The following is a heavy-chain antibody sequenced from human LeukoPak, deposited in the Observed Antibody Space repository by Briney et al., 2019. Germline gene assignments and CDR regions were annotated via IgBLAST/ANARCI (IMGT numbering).Heavy chain of an antibody. Sequence: ASVKVSCKASGGTFSSYAISRVRQAPGQGLEWMGRIIPILGIANYAQKFQGRVTITADKSTSTAYMELSSLRSEDTAVYYCARLPSYCSSTSCTDCWGQGTLVTVSS. CDR3: ARLPSYCSSTSCTDC. CDR2: IIPILGIA. J-gene: IGHJ4*02. CDR1: GGTFSSYA. D-gene: IGHD2-2*01. V-gene: IGHV1-69*04.